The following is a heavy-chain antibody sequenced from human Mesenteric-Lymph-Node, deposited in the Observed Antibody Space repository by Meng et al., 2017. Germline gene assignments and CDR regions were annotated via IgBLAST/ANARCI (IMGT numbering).Heavy chain of an antibody. CDR3: ARGASRDI. V-gene: IGHV3-11*01. CDR2: ISGPGTTK. CDR1: GFTFSDYY. J-gene: IGHJ4*02. Sequence: GGSLRLSCTASGFTFSDYYMHWIRQAPGKGLDWLSYISGPGTTKYYADSVTGRFTISRDNAHHPLYLQMSSLRADDAAVYYCARGASRDIWGQGTLVTVSS.